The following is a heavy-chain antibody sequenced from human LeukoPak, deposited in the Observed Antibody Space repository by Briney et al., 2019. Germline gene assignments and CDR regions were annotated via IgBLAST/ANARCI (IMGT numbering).Heavy chain of an antibody. J-gene: IGHJ4*02. D-gene: IGHD5-12*01. CDR3: ARMWLRLPPLRYYFDR. Sequence: PGGSLRLSCTASGFTFGDYAMSWFRQAPGKGLEWVGFIRSKAYGGTKESAASLKGRFSISRDGSEGIAYLQMNSLKTEDTAVYYCARMWLRLPPLRYYFDRWGQGTLVTVSS. CDR2: IRSKAYGGTK. V-gene: IGHV3-49*01. CDR1: GFTFGDYA.